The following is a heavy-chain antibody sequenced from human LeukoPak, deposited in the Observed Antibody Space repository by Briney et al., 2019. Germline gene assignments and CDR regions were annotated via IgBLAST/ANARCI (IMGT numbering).Heavy chain of an antibody. CDR2: ISAYNGNT. J-gene: IGHJ4*02. CDR1: GYTFSSSA. CDR3: ARELGGYSGYEIDY. Sequence: ASVKVSCKAPGYTFSSSAISWVRQAPGQGLEWMGWISAYNGNTYYAQKFQGRVTMTTDTSTSTAYMELRSLRSDDTAVYYCARELGGYSGYEIDYWGQGTLVTVSS. V-gene: IGHV1-18*01. D-gene: IGHD5-12*01.